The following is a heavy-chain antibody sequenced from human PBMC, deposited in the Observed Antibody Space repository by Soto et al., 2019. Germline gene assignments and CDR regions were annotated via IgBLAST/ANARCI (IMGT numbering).Heavy chain of an antibody. Sequence: GGSLRLSCAASGFTFSSYGMHWVRQAPGKGLEWVAVIWYDGSNKYYADSVKGRFTISRDNSKNTLYLQMNSLRAEDTAVYYCASDDSSGYYYFDYWGQGTLVTVSS. D-gene: IGHD3-22*01. J-gene: IGHJ4*02. CDR2: IWYDGSNK. CDR1: GFTFSSYG. V-gene: IGHV3-33*08. CDR3: ASDDSSGYYYFDY.